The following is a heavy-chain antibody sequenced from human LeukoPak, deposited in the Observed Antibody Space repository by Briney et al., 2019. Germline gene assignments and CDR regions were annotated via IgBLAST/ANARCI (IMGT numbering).Heavy chain of an antibody. D-gene: IGHD2-2*01. Sequence: GASVKVSCKASGYTFTGYYMHWVRQAPGQGLEWMGWINPNSGGTNYAQKFQGRVTMTRDTSISTAYMELSRLRSDDTAVYYCAKSSLYCSSTSCSYYFDYWGQGTLVTASS. CDR2: INPNSGGT. CDR3: AKSSLYCSSTSCSYYFDY. CDR1: GYTFTGYY. J-gene: IGHJ4*02. V-gene: IGHV1-2*02.